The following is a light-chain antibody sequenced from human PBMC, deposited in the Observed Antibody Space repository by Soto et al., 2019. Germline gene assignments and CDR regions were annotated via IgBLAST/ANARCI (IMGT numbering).Light chain of an antibody. CDR2: GAS. CDR1: QSVSSSY. V-gene: IGKV3-20*01. CDR3: QQYGSSLWT. Sequence: EILLTQSPGTLSLSPGEISTLSGRSSQSVSSSYLAWYQQKPGQAPRLLIYGASSRATGIPDRFSGSGSGTDFTLTISRLEPEDFAVYYCQQYGSSLWTFGQGTKVDIK. J-gene: IGKJ1*01.